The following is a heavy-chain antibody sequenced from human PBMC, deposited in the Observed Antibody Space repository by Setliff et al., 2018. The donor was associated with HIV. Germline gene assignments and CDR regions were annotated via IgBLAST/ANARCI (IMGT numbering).Heavy chain of an antibody. V-gene: IGHV4-59*11. D-gene: IGHD3-3*01. Sequence: SETLFLTCTVSGGSMNIHYWSWIRQPPGKGLEWIGSIYYSGSTNYNPSLKSRVTISVDTSKNQFSLKLSSVTAADTAVYYCAREEDYNFWSGYDWFDPWGQGTLVTVSS. CDR2: IYYSGST. J-gene: IGHJ5*02. CDR3: AREEDYNFWSGYDWFDP. CDR1: GGSMNIHY.